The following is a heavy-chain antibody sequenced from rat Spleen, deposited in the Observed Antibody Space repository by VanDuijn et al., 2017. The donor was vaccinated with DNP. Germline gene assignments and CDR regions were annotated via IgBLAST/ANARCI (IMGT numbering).Heavy chain of an antibody. CDR1: GYSISSNY. J-gene: IGHJ3*01. V-gene: IGHV3-1*01. D-gene: IGHD1-12*02. CDR2: ISYSGGT. Sequence: EVQLQESGPGLVKPSQSLSLTCSVTGYSISSNYWGWIRKFPGSKMEWMGYISYSGGTRYNPSLKSRISITRDTSKNQFFLQLDSVTTEDTATYYCARSNYDGSYYHGWFANWGQGTLVTVSS. CDR3: ARSNYDGSYYHGWFAN.